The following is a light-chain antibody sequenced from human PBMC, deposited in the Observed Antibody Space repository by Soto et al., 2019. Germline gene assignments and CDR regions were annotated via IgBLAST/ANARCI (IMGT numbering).Light chain of an antibody. CDR3: QHRASFPLT. V-gene: IGKV3-11*01. CDR1: QSVSSY. J-gene: IGKJ4*02. Sequence: DIVLTQSPATLSLSPGERATLSCRALQSVSSYLALYKHKPGQPPRLLPDDASNRATGIPPSFSGSVSGTEFTLISNRLEPDDFAVYYCQHRASFPLTVGGGTNVEIK. CDR2: DAS.